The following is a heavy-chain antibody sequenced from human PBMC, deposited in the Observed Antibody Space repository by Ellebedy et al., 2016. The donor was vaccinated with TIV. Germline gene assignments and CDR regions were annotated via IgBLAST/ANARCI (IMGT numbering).Heavy chain of an antibody. Sequence: GESLKISCAASGFTVSSNYMSWVRQAPGKGLEWVSVIYSGGSTYYADSVKGRFTISRDNSKNTLYLQMNSLRAEDTAVYYCASLYLEQQLVDYWGQGTLVTVSS. CDR2: IYSGGST. CDR3: ASLYLEQQLVDY. D-gene: IGHD6-13*01. V-gene: IGHV3-53*01. J-gene: IGHJ4*02. CDR1: GFTVSSNY.